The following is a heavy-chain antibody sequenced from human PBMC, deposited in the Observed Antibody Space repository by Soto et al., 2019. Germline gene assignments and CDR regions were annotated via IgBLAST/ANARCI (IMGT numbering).Heavy chain of an antibody. V-gene: IGHV2-5*02. J-gene: IGHJ4*02. CDR2: IYLDDDK. Sequence: QITLKESGPTLVKPTQTLTLTCTFSGFSLSSTRMAVGWIRQPPGKALEWLALIYLDDDKRYSPFLKSRLTITKDTSKNQVVLTMSNMDPVDTARYYCAHIVVAGLGYYFDYWSQGTLVTVSS. CDR3: AHIVVAGLGYYFDY. CDR1: GFSLSSTRMA. D-gene: IGHD6-19*01.